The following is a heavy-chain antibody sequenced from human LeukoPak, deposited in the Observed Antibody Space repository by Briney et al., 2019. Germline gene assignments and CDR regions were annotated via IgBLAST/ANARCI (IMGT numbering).Heavy chain of an antibody. CDR1: GGSISSYY. Sequence: SETLSLTCTVSGGSISSYYWSWIRQPPGKGLEWIGYIYYSGSTNYNPSLKSRVTISVDTSKNQFSLKLSSVTAADTAVYYCASSTYYYDSSDPPTAAFDIWGQGTMVTVSS. D-gene: IGHD3-22*01. J-gene: IGHJ3*02. V-gene: IGHV4-59*01. CDR3: ASSTYYYDSSDPPTAAFDI. CDR2: IYYSGST.